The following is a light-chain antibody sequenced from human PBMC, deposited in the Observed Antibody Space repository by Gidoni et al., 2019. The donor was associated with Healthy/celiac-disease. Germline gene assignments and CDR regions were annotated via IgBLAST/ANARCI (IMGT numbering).Light chain of an antibody. CDR3: QQYNNWLT. J-gene: IGKJ4*01. CDR2: GAS. V-gene: IGKV3-15*01. Sequence: EIVMTQSPATLSVSPGERATLSGRASQSVSSNLAWYQQKPGQAPRLLIYGASTRATVIPARFSGSGSGTEFTLTISSLQSEDFAVYYCQQYNNWLTFGGGTKVEIK. CDR1: QSVSSN.